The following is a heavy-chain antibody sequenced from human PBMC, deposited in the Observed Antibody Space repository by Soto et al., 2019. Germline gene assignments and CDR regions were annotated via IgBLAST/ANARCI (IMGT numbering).Heavy chain of an antibody. CDR2: IYYSGST. CDR3: ASGGGSGSYRGIYYSYYGMDV. Sequence: QVQLQESGPGLVKPSQTLSLTCTVSGGSISSGGYYWSWIRQHPGKGLEWIGYIYYSGSTYYNPSLKSRVTVSVDTSKHQFPLKLSAVTAADTAVYYCASGGGSGSYRGIYYSYYGMDVWGQGTTVTVSS. D-gene: IGHD3-10*01. CDR1: GGSISSGGYY. V-gene: IGHV4-31*03. J-gene: IGHJ6*02.